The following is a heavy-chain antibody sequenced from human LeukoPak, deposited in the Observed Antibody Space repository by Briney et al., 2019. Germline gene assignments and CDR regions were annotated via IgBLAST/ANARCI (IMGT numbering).Heavy chain of an antibody. CDR3: ASGTYYDFWSGYRLDY. D-gene: IGHD3-3*01. CDR1: GVTFSSYT. V-gene: IGHV1-69*02. J-gene: IGHJ4*02. Sequence: SLKVSCKASGVTFSSYTISWVPHAPGQRLEWIVRIIPILGIATYAQKFQGRVTITADKSTSTAYMELSSLRSEDTAVYYCASGTYYDFWSGYRLDYWGQGTLVTASS. CDR2: IIPILGIA.